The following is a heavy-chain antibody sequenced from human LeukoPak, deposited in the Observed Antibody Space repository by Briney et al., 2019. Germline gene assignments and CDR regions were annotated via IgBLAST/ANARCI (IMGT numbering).Heavy chain of an antibody. D-gene: IGHD6-13*01. J-gene: IGHJ3*02. CDR1: GFTFSSYS. CDR2: ISSSSSYI. CDR3: ARAYSSSWHDDAFDI. V-gene: IGHV3-21*01. Sequence: PGGSLRLPCAASGFTFSSYSMNWVRQAPGKGLEWVSSISSSSSYIYYADSVKGRFTTSRDNAKNSLYLQMNSLRAEDTAVYYCARAYSSSWHDDAFDIWGQGTMVTVSS.